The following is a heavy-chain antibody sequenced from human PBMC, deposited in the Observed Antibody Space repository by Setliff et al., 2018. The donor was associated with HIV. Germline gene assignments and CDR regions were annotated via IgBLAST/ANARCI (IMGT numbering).Heavy chain of an antibody. J-gene: IGHJ4*02. CDR3: VRGWDYGVRKPED. D-gene: IGHD3-10*01. V-gene: IGHV1-8*02. CDR2: MNPNSGNT. Sequence: ASVKVSCKASGYTFTNYDIHWVRQATGQGLEWMGWMNPNSGNTGYAQKFQGRVTMTRNTSRATAYMEMSSLRSEDTAVYYCVRGWDYGVRKPEDWGQGTLVTVS. CDR1: GYTFTNYD.